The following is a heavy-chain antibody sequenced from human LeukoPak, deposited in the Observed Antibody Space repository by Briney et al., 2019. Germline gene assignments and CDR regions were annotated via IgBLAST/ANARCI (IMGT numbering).Heavy chain of an antibody. J-gene: IGHJ6*04. Sequence: GGSLRLSCAASGFIFSSYSMNWVRQAPGKGLEWVSYISSNNNTIHYADSVKGRFTISRDNAKNSLYLQMNSLRAEDTAVYYCAELGITMIGGVWGKGTTVTISS. CDR1: GFIFSSYS. D-gene: IGHD3-10*02. V-gene: IGHV3-48*01. CDR3: AELGITMIGGV. CDR2: ISSNNNTI.